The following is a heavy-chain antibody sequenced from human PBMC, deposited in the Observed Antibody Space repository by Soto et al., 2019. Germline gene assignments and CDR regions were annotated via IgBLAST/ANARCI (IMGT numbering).Heavy chain of an antibody. Sequence: PGGSLRLSCAASGFTFSNYAMSWVRQAPGKGLEWVSTFSSSGGVTYYAESVKGRFTISRDNSKNTLYLQMKSLRAEDTAVYYCTKVSYDCSGPNVHFTDYWGLGTLVTVSS. V-gene: IGHV3-23*01. J-gene: IGHJ4*02. D-gene: IGHD3-22*01. CDR2: FSSSGGVT. CDR3: TKVSYDCSGPNVHFTDY. CDR1: GFTFSNYA.